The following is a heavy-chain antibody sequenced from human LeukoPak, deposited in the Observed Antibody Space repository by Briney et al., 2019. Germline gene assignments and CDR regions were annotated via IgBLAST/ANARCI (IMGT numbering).Heavy chain of an antibody. D-gene: IGHD2-15*01. CDR2: FNHSGST. V-gene: IGHV4-34*01. CDR3: ARGVGYCSGGSCYSEDFDY. CDR1: GGSFSGYY. J-gene: IGHJ4*02. Sequence: SETLSLTCAVYGGSFSGYYWSWIHQPPGKGLEWIGEFNHSGSTNYNSSLKGRVTIAVDTSKNQFSLKLSSVTAADTAVYYCARGVGYCSGGSCYSEDFDYWGQGTLVTVSS.